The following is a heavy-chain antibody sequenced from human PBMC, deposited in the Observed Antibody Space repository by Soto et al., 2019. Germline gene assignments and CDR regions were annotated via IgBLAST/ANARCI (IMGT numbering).Heavy chain of an antibody. J-gene: IGHJ5*02. CDR3: AKLGFCFLAGSGRRVTVLVS. D-gene: IGHD3-16*02. CDR2: ISSSSSYI. Sequence: GKGLEWVSSISSSSSYIYYADSVKGRFTISRDNAKNSLYLQMNSLRAEDTALYYCAKLGFCFLAGSGRRVTVLVSSGQ. V-gene: IGHV3-21*04.